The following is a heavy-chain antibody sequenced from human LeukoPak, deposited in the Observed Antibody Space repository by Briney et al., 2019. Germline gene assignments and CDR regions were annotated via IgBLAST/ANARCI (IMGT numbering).Heavy chain of an antibody. V-gene: IGHV4-39*01. Sequence: PSETLSLTCTVSGGSISSSSYYWGWIRQPPGKGLEWIGSIYYSGRTYYNPSLKSRVTISVDTSKNQFSLKLSSVTAADTAVYYCARHDYGDYNYFDYWGQGTLVTVSS. CDR1: GGSISSSSYY. D-gene: IGHD4-17*01. CDR3: ARHDYGDYNYFDY. J-gene: IGHJ4*02. CDR2: IYYSGRT.